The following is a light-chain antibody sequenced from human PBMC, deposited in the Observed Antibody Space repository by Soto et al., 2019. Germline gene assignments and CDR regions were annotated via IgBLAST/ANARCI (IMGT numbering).Light chain of an antibody. CDR2: RTS. J-gene: IGKJ1*01. V-gene: IGKV3-15*01. CDR3: QQYNNWPV. Sequence: EIVMTQSPATLSVSAGERATLSCRASQSVSSNLAWYQQTPGQAPRLLMFRTSSRATGFPARFSGSGSGTEFNLTISSLQSEDFGVYYCQQYNNWPVFGQGTKVDI. CDR1: QSVSSN.